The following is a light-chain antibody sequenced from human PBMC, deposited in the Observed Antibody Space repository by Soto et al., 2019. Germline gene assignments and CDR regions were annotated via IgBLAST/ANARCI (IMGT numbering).Light chain of an antibody. CDR2: KAS. CDR1: QSISSW. J-gene: IGKJ4*01. V-gene: IGKV1-5*03. CDR3: QQYDSYPLT. Sequence: DIQMTQSPSTLSASIGDRVTITCRASQSISSWLAWYQQKPGKAPKFLISKASRLQTGVPSNFSGSGSGTEFTLTISSLQPDDFAPYYCQQYDSYPLTFGGGTRVEIK.